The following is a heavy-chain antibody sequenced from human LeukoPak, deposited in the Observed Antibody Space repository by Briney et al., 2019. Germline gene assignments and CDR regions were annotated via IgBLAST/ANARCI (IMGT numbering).Heavy chain of an antibody. Sequence: GGSLRLSCAASGFTVSNNYMRWVRQAPGKGLEWVSSIYSRGSTAYVDSVKGRFTISRDNSKNTLFLQMNSLRVEDTAVYYCARDYYGPWGQGTLVTVSS. CDR3: ARDYYGP. V-gene: IGHV3-66*03. D-gene: IGHD3-22*01. CDR1: GFTVSNNY. J-gene: IGHJ5*02. CDR2: IYSRGST.